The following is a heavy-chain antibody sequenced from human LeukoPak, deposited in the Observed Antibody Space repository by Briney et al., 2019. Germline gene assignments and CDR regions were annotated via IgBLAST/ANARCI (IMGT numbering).Heavy chain of an antibody. CDR2: ISWNSGSI. CDR1: GFTFDDYA. CDR3: ARYADGIFY. D-gene: IGHD1-14*01. V-gene: IGHV3-9*01. Sequence: GRSLRLSCAASGFTFDDYAMHWVRQAPGKGLEWVSGISWNSGSIGYADSVKGRFTISRDNAKNTLYLQMNSLRAEDTAVYYCARYADGIFYWGQGTLVTVSS. J-gene: IGHJ4*02.